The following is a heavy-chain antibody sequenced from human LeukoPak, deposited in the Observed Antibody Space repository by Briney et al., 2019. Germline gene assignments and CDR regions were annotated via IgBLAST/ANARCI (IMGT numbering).Heavy chain of an antibody. J-gene: IGHJ6*03. D-gene: IGHD5-12*01. Sequence: ASVKVSCKASGYTFTSYDINWVRQATGQGLEWMGWMNPNSGNTGYAQKFQGRVTITRNTSISTAYMELSSLRSEDTAVYYCARVRFGYDYYYYYYMDVWGKGTTVTVSS. V-gene: IGHV1-8*03. CDR1: GYTFTSYD. CDR2: MNPNSGNT. CDR3: ARVRFGYDYYYYYYMDV.